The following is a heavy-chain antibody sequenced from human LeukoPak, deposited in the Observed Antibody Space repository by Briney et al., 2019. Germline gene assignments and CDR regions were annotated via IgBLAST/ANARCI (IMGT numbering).Heavy chain of an antibody. D-gene: IGHD2-21*01. J-gene: IGHJ6*03. CDR1: GFTLSDHL. CDR3: VRVQSWLWYYYMDV. V-gene: IGHV3-72*01. CDR2: SRKKANNYTT. Sequence: GGSLRLSCAASGFTLSDHLMDWVRQAPGKGLEWVGRSRKKANNYTTEYATSVKGRFTISRDDSKNSLYLQTNSLKTEDTAVYYCVRVQSWLWYYYMDVWGKGTTITVSS.